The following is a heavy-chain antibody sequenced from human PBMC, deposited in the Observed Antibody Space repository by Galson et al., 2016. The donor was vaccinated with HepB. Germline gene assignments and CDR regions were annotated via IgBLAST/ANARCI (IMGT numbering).Heavy chain of an antibody. CDR3: ATLSRDGYTHLDY. CDR2: TNDSGST. CDR1: GGSFSGYY. Sequence: SETLSLTCAVYGGSFSGYYWSWIRQPPGKGLEWIGETNDSGSTNYNPSLKTPVTISIDMSKKQFSLQLTSVTAADTAVYYCATLSRDGYTHLDYWGQGTLVTVSS. D-gene: IGHD5-24*01. J-gene: IGHJ4*02. V-gene: IGHV4-34*01.